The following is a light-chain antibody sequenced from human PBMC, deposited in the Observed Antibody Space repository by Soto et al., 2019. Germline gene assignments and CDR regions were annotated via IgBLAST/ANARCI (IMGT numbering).Light chain of an antibody. J-gene: IGLJ1*01. CDR1: SSGIGSYNL. V-gene: IGLV2-23*01. CDR2: EGT. CDR3: CSYVGSSTYV. Sequence: QSALTQPASVSGSPGQSITISCTATSSGIGSYNLVSWYQHHPGNAPKLLIYEGTERPSGVSARFSGSRSGNTASLTISGLPAEDEADYHCCSYVGSSTYVFGTGTKLTVL.